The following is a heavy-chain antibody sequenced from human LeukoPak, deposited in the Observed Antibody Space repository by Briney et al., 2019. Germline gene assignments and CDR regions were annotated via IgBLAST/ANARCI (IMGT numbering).Heavy chain of an antibody. V-gene: IGHV3-33*06. CDR2: IWYDGRNK. D-gene: IGHD6-19*01. CDR3: AKSGIAVAGTHDYFDY. J-gene: IGHJ4*02. Sequence: GGSLRLSCAASGFTFSSYGMHWVRQAPGKGLEWVAVIWYDGRNKYYADSVKGRFTISRDNSKNTLYLQMNSLRAEDTAVYYCAKSGIAVAGTHDYFDYWGQGTLVTVSS. CDR1: GFTFSSYG.